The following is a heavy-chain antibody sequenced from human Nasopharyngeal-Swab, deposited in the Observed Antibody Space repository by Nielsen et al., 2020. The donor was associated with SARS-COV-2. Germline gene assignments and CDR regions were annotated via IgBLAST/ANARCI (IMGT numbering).Heavy chain of an antibody. CDR3: AREQSRYCSSTSCFYQY. Sequence: SVKVSCKASGGSFSTNGISWVRQGPGQGLEWMGGIIPIFGTTNYAQKFQGRFTITADDSTSTAYMELSSLRSEDTAVYYCAREQSRYCSSTSCFYQYWGQGTVVTVSS. CDR1: GGSFSTNG. J-gene: IGHJ1*01. V-gene: IGHV1-69*13. CDR2: IIPIFGTT. D-gene: IGHD2-2*01.